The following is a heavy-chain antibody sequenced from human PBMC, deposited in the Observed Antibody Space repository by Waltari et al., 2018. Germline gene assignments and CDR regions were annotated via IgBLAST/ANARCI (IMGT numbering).Heavy chain of an antibody. CDR1: GGSISSGGYY. CDR3: ARAPSIAAAARI. CDR2: IYYSGST. V-gene: IGHV4-31*03. J-gene: IGHJ4*02. Sequence: QVQLQESGPGLVKPSQTLSLTCTVSGGSISSGGYYWSWIRQHPGKGLEWIGYIYYSGSTYYNPSLKSRVTIAVDTSKNQFSRKLSAVTAADTAVYYCARAPSIAAAARIWGQGTLVTVSS. D-gene: IGHD6-13*01.